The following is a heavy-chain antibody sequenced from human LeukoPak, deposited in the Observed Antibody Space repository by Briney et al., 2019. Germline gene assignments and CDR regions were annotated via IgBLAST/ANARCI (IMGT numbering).Heavy chain of an antibody. CDR3: ARGNILTGYCFDF. CDR1: GGSITGYY. Sequence: SETLSLTCAVYGGSITGYYWSWIHQTPGRGLEWVGEIHYTGATSYNPSLKSRATISTDTSKNQFSLRLSSVTAADTAVYYCARGNILTGYCFDFWGQGALVTVSS. J-gene: IGHJ4*02. CDR2: IHYTGAT. V-gene: IGHV4-34*01. D-gene: IGHD3-9*01.